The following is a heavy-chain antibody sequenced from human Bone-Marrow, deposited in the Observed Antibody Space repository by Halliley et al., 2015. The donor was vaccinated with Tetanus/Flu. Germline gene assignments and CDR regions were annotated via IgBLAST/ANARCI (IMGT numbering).Heavy chain of an antibody. Sequence: YYNEKPYYNPSLKSRVPISVDTSKNQFSLHMTSVTAADTAVYYCASRPSRTLLLTVKMVVAFDVWGQGKMVIVSS. CDR3: ASRPSRTLLLTVKMVVAFDV. J-gene: IGHJ3*01. CDR2: YYNEKP. V-gene: IGHV4-39*01. D-gene: IGHD4-17*01.